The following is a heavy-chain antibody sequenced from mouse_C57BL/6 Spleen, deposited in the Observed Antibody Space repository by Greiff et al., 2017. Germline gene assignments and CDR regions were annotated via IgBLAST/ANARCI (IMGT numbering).Heavy chain of an antibody. D-gene: IGHD6-5*01. J-gene: IGHJ4*01. V-gene: IGHV1-81*01. CDR1: GYTFTSYG. CDR3: ASPYDYEAMDY. Sequence: LVESGAELARPGASVKLSCKASGYTFTSYGISWVKQRTGQGLEWIGEIYPRSGNTYYNEKFKGKATLTADKSSSTAYMELRSLTSEDSAVYFCASPYDYEAMDYWGQGTSVTVSS. CDR2: IYPRSGNT.